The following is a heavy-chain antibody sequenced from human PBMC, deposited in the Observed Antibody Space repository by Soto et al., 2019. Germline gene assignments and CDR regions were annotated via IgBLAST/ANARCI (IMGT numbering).Heavy chain of an antibody. V-gene: IGHV1-3*01. CDR1: GYTFTSYA. CDR3: ARDGYCVSSSCSFLPDV. CDR2: INAGNGNT. D-gene: IGHD2-2*03. Sequence: ASVKVSCKASGYTFTSYAMHWVRQAPGQRLEWMGWINAGNGNTKYSQKFQGRVTITRDTSASTAYMELSSLRSEDTAVYYCARDGYCVSSSCSFLPDVWGQGTTVTVSS. J-gene: IGHJ6*02.